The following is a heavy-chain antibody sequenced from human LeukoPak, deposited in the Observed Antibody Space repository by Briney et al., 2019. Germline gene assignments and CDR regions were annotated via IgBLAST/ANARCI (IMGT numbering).Heavy chain of an antibody. CDR3: ARDLAVFDAFDI. CDR1: GYTFTGYY. J-gene: IGHJ3*02. Sequence: GASVKDSCKASGYTFTGYYMHWVRQAPGQGLEWMGWINPNSGDTNYAQDFQGRGTMTRDTSISSAYMELSKLRYDDTAVYYCARDLAVFDAFDIWGQGTMVTVSS. CDR2: INPNSGDT. D-gene: IGHD2-8*02. V-gene: IGHV1-2*02.